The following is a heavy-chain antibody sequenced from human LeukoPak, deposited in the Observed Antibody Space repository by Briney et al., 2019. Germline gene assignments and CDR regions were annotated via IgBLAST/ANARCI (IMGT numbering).Heavy chain of an antibody. D-gene: IGHD3-3*01. CDR2: INPSGGST. CDR1: GYTFTSYY. CDR3: ARTRPTIFGVGRGWYFDL. V-gene: IGHV1-46*01. Sequence: ASVKVSCKASGYTFTSYYMHWVRQAPGQGLEWMGIINPSGGSTSYAQKFQGRVTMTRDTSTSTVYMELSSLRSEDTAVYYCARTRPTIFGVGRGWYFDLWGRGTLVTVSS. J-gene: IGHJ2*01.